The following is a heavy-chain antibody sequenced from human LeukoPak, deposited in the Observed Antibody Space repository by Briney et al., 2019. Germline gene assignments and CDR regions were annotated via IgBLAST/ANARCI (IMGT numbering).Heavy chain of an antibody. V-gene: IGHV3-23*01. CDR2: ISGSGTTT. J-gene: IGHJ4*02. CDR3: AKDLELTPFDY. Sequence: TGGSLRLSCRTSGFTFTSHAMTWVRQAPGKGLEWVSIISGSGTTTYYADSVKGRFTISRDNSKNTLYLQMNSLRAEDTAVYYCAKDLELTPFDYWGQGTLVTVSS. CDR1: GFTFTSHA. D-gene: IGHD1-26*01.